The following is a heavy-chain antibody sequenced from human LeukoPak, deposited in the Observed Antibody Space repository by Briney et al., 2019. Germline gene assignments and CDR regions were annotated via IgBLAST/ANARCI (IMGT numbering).Heavy chain of an antibody. D-gene: IGHD2-2*01. CDR2: FDPEDGET. J-gene: IGHJ3*02. CDR1: GYTLTELS. V-gene: IGHV1-24*01. Sequence: ASVNVSCKVSGYTLTELSMHWVRQAPGKGLEWMGGFDPEDGETIYAQKFQGRVTMTEDTSTDTAYMELSSLRSEDTAVYYCATAIPTPDCSSTSCYSGSLGAFDIWGQGTMVTVSS. CDR3: ATAIPTPDCSSTSCYSGSLGAFDI.